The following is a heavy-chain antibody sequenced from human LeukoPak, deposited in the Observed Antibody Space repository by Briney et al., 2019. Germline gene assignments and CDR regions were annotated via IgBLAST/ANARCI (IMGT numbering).Heavy chain of an antibody. Sequence: SETLSLTCTVSGGSISSGGYYWSWIRQHPGKGLEWIGYIYYSGSTYYNPPLKSRATISVDTSKNQFSLKLSSVTAAVTAVYYCANGGSGSYYTPSFDYWGQGTLVTVSS. J-gene: IGHJ4*02. D-gene: IGHD3-10*01. V-gene: IGHV4-31*03. CDR1: GGSISSGGYY. CDR3: ANGGSGSYYTPSFDY. CDR2: IYYSGST.